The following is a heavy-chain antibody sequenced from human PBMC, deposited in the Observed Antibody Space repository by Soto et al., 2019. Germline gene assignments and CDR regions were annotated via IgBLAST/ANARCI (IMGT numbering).Heavy chain of an antibody. J-gene: IGHJ5*01. Sequence: GLSLRRSCSASGLTISMYAMHWVRHAPGKGLEWVAVISEDGDNQYYGDSVKGRCTISRDTSQNTLHLQLNSLRIEDTSLYYFVTDLPYDARWNGYTGFLVSLDQGTLV. CDR1: GLTISMYA. CDR3: VTDLPYDARWNGYTGFLVS. V-gene: IGHV3-30*04. D-gene: IGHD5-12*01. CDR2: ISEDGDNQ.